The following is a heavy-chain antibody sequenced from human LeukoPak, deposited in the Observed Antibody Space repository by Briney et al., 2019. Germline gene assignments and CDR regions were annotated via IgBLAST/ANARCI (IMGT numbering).Heavy chain of an antibody. D-gene: IGHD3-22*01. Sequence: KPSETLSLTCTVSGGSISSSSYYWGWIRQPPGKGLEYIVSIYYSGSTYYNPSLKSRVTISVDTSKNHFSLKLSSVTAADTAVYYCARRGNQNYYDSSGYLKTDYWGQGTLVTVSS. CDR2: IYYSGST. V-gene: IGHV4-39*02. CDR3: ARRGNQNYYDSSGYLKTDY. CDR1: GGSISSSSYY. J-gene: IGHJ4*02.